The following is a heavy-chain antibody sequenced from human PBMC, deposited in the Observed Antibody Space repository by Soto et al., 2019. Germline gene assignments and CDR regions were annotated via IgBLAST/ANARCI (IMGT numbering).Heavy chain of an antibody. CDR1: GFTFSSYA. Sequence: EVQVLESGGGLVQPGGSLRLSCAASGFTFSSYAMSWVRQAPGQGLEWVSAISGSGSNPYYADSVKGRFTISRDNSKNPPYLQMNSLRAEDTALYYCAKPASMTIRDGFDHWGQGTLVTVSS. CDR3: AKPASMTIRDGFDH. V-gene: IGHV3-23*01. CDR2: ISGSGSNP. D-gene: IGHD4-17*01. J-gene: IGHJ4*02.